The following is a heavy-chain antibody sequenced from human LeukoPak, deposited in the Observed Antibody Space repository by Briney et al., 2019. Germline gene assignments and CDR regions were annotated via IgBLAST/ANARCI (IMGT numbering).Heavy chain of an antibody. CDR3: ATLEKCSGGSCYEGYY. V-gene: IGHV1-24*01. D-gene: IGHD2-15*01. CDR1: GYTLTELS. Sequence: ASVKVSCKVSGYTLTELSMHWVRQAPGKGLEWMGGFDPEDGETIYAQKFQGRVTMTEDTSTDTAYMELSSLRSEDTAVYYCATLEKCSGGSCYEGYYWGQGTLVTVFS. J-gene: IGHJ4*02. CDR2: FDPEDGET.